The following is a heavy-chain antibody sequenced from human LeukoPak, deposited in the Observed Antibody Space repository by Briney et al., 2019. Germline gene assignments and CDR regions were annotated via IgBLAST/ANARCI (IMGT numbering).Heavy chain of an antibody. V-gene: IGHV3-11*01. D-gene: IGHD3-16*01. Sequence: GGSLRLSCAASGFSFSDFYMSWIRQAPGMGLEWISYIGTRSNPIYYADSVKGRFTISRDDAKNSLYLQMNSLRDEDTAVYFGAGKARGSGGDLDYGGKGILVTFSS. J-gene: IGHJ4*02. CDR3: AGKARGSGGDLDY. CDR1: GFSFSDFY. CDR2: IGTRSNPI.